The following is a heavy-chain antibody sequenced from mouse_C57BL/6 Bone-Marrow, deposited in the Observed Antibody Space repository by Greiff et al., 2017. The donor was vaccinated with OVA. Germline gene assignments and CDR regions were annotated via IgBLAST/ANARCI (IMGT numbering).Heavy chain of an antibody. V-gene: IGHV5-6*01. CDR3: ARRGYYGNYHY. J-gene: IGHJ2*01. Sequence: EVHLVESGGDLVKPGGSLKLSCAASGFTFSSFGMSWVRQTPDKRLEWVATISSGGSYTYYPDSVKGRVTISRDNAKNTLYLQMSSLKSEDTAMYYCARRGYYGNYHYWGQGTTLTVSS. D-gene: IGHD2-1*01. CDR2: ISSGGSYT. CDR1: GFTFSSFG.